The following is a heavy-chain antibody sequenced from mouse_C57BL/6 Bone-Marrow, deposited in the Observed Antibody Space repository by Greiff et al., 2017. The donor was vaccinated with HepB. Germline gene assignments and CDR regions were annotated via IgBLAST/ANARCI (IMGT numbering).Heavy chain of an antibody. CDR2: IYPGNSDT. V-gene: IGHV1-5*01. CDR1: GYTFTSYW. CDR3: TREGTVVEDFDY. Sequence: VQLQQSGTVLARPGASVKMSCTTSGYTFTSYWMHWVKQRPGQGLEWIGAIYPGNSDTSYNQKFKGKAKLTAVTSASTAYMELSSLTNEDSAVYYCTREGTVVEDFDYGGQGTTLTVSS. D-gene: IGHD1-1*01. J-gene: IGHJ2*01.